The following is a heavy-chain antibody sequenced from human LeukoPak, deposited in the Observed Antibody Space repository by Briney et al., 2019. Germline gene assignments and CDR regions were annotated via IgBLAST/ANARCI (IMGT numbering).Heavy chain of an antibody. J-gene: IGHJ4*02. Sequence: PGGSLRLSCIVSGFSFSNYGMHWVRQAPGKGLEWVAVIWSDGSSQYYGDSVEGRFTISRDNSKNTLYLQMNSLRAEDTAVYYCAKALEVTAIFDYWGQGTLVTVSS. D-gene: IGHD2-21*02. V-gene: IGHV3-33*06. CDR2: IWSDGSSQ. CDR3: AKALEVTAIFDY. CDR1: GFSFSNYG.